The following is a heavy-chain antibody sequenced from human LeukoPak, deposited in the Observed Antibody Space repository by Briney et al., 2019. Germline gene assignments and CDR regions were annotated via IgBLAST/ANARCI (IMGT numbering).Heavy chain of an antibody. D-gene: IGHD3-10*01. CDR2: INTNTGNP. CDR1: GYTFTSYG. V-gene: IGHV7-4-1*02. CDR3: ARRAIRGAFDI. Sequence: ASVKVSCKASGYTFTSYGISWVRQAPGQGLEWMGWINTNTGNPTYVQGFTGRFVFSLDTSVSTAYLQISSLKAEDTAVYYCARRAIRGAFDIWGQGTMVTVSS. J-gene: IGHJ3*02.